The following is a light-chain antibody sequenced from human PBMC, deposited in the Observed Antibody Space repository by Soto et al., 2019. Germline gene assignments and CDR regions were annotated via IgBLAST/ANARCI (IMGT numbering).Light chain of an antibody. Sequence: VVLTQSPLSLPVTLGQPASISCRSSQSLVYRDGNTYLNWFQQRQGQSPRRLIYKVSDRDSGVPDRFSGSVSGTDFKLKISRVEAEDVRVYYCNQGTHRPPYSFGQGTKLEIQ. CDR2: KVS. CDR1: QSLVYRDGNTY. CDR3: NQGTHRPPYS. V-gene: IGKV2-30*01. J-gene: IGKJ2*03.